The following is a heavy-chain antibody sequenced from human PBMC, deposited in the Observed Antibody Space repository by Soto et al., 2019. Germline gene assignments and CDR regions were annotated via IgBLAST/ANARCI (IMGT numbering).Heavy chain of an antibody. CDR2: ISAYNGNT. V-gene: IGHV1-18*01. CDR3: XXXXXXXXXXXP. Sequence: QVQLVQSGAEVKKPGASVKVSCKASGYTFTSNGISWVRQAPGQGLEWMGWISAYNGNTNYAQKLQGRVTMTTDTXXXXXXXXXXXXXXXXXXXXXXXXXXXXXXXXXPWGQGTLVTVSS. CDR1: GYTFTSNG. J-gene: IGHJ5*02.